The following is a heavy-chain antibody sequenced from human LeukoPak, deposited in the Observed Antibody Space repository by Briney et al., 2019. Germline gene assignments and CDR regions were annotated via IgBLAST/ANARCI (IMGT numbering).Heavy chain of an antibody. D-gene: IGHD6-19*01. CDR1: EFSVSSNY. Sequence: PGGSLRFSCAVSEFSVSSNYMNWVRQASGKGLEWVSVIYSGGATYYADSVRGRFTISRDNSKNMVSLQMTSLGAEDTAVYYCARGRFSGPDDYWGQGTLVTVSS. CDR2: IYSGGAT. V-gene: IGHV3-53*01. CDR3: ARGRFSGPDDY. J-gene: IGHJ4*02.